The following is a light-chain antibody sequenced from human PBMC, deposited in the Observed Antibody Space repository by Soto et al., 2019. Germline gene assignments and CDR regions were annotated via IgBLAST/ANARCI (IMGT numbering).Light chain of an antibody. CDR2: AAS. Sequence: EIVLTQSPGSLSLSPGERATLSCRASQSVYNNYIAWYQHSPGQAPSVLIYAASTRATGTPDRFSGSWCATDFTLTITRLEPEVSALYYCQHYGSSVTFGGGTKVE. CDR1: QSVYNNY. J-gene: IGKJ4*01. V-gene: IGKV3-20*01. CDR3: QHYGSSVT.